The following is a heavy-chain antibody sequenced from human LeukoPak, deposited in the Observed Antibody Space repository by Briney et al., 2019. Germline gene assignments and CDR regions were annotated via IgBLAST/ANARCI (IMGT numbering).Heavy chain of an antibody. CDR1: GFTVSTNY. J-gene: IGHJ4*02. D-gene: IGHD3-16*02. Sequence: GGSLRLSCAASGFTVSTNYMSWVRQAPGKGLEWVSIIYTGGNTYYADSVKGRFTISRDNSKNTLYLQMNSLRAEDTAVYYCARRVWGSNRYTDCWGQGTLVTVSS. V-gene: IGHV3-53*01. CDR3: ARRVWGSNRYTDC. CDR2: IYTGGNT.